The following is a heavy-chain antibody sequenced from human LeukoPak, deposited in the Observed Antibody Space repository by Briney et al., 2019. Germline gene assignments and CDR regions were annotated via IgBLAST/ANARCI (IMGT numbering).Heavy chain of an antibody. CDR2: IYSGGST. V-gene: IGHV3-53*01. CDR3: AREGYCSSTSCYALGDAFDI. D-gene: IGHD2-2*01. Sequence: GGSLRLSCAASGFTVSSNYMSWVRQAPGKGLEWVSVIYSGGSTYYADSVKGRFTISRDNSKNTLYLQMNSLRAEDTAVYYCAREGYCSSTSCYALGDAFDIWGQGTMVTVSS. CDR1: GFTVSSNY. J-gene: IGHJ3*02.